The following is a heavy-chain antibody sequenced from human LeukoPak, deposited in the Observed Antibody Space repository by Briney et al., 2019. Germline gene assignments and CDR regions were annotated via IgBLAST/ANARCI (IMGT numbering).Heavy chain of an antibody. CDR2: INHSGST. D-gene: IGHD3-10*01. V-gene: IGHV4-34*01. CDR3: ARKVTMVRGVIIRRSAEYFQH. J-gene: IGHJ1*01. CDR1: GGSFSGYY. Sequence: ASETLSLTCAVYGGSFSGYYWSWIRQPPGKGLEWIGEINHSGSTNYNPSLKSRVTISVDTSKNQFSLKLSSVTAADTAVYYCARKVTMVRGVIIRRSAEYFQHWGQGTLVTVSS.